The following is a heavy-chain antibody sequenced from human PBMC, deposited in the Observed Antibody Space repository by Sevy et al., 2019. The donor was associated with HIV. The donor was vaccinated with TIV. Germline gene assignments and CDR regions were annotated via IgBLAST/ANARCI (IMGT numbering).Heavy chain of an antibody. J-gene: IGHJ6*02. CDR1: GFTFSSYG. CDR2: ISYDGTNK. D-gene: IGHD6-13*01. CDR3: AKARLSSIAAAGTYYYYGMDV. V-gene: IGHV3-30*18. Sequence: GGSLRLSCAASGFTFSSYGMHWVRQAPGKGLEWVAVISYDGTNKYYADSVKGGFTFSRDNSKNTLYLQMNSLKAEDTAVYYCAKARLSSIAAAGTYYYYGMDVWGQGTTVTVSS.